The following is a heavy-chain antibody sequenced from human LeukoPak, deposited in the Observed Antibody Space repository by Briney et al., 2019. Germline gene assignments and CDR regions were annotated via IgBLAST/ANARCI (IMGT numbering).Heavy chain of an antibody. J-gene: IGHJ4*02. V-gene: IGHV5-51*01. CDR1: GYSFTSYW. Sequence: GESLKISCKGSGYSFTSYWIGWVRQMPGKGLEWMGIIYPGDSDTRYSQSFQGQVTISADKSIRTSLLQWSSLKAADTAMYYCARKEDCSGCSCYSGFYWGQGTLVTVSS. CDR3: ARKEDCSGCSCYSGFY. CDR2: IYPGDSDT. D-gene: IGHD2-15*01.